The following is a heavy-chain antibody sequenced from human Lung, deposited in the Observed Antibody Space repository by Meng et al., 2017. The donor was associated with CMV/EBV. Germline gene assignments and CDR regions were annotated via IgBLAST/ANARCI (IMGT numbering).Heavy chain of an antibody. J-gene: IGHJ4*02. V-gene: IGHV3-30*04. CDR3: ARDRTAGLWFGELVYGPDRGY. D-gene: IGHD3-10*01. Sequence: GGSLRLXXAASGFTFSSYAMHWVRQAPGKGLEWVAVISYDGSNKYYADSVKGRFTISRDNSKNTLYLQMNSLRAEDTAVYYCARDRTAGLWFGELVYGPDRGYWGQGAXVTVSS. CDR1: GFTFSSYA. CDR2: ISYDGSNK.